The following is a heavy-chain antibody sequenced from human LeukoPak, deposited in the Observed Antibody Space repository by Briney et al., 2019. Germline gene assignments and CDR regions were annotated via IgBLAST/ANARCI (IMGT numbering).Heavy chain of an antibody. CDR1: GFTFKLYW. V-gene: IGHV3-7*01. D-gene: IGHD1-26*01. Sequence: GGSLRLSCAASGFTFKLYWMSWVRQAPGKGLEWVTNIKPDGSEKYYVESVKGRFTISRDNAKNSLYLQMNSLRAEDTALYYCARDTVGATDYWGQGTLVTVSS. CDR2: IKPDGSEK. CDR3: ARDTVGATDY. J-gene: IGHJ4*02.